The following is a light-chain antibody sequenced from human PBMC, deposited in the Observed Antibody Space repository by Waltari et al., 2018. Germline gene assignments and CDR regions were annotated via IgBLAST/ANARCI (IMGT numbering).Light chain of an antibody. CDR1: QSVTRA. J-gene: IGKJ1*01. V-gene: IGKV3-20*01. CDR2: GAS. Sequence: EIVLTQSPGTLSLSPGESATIACRTSQSVTRALAWYQQQPGQAPRLLIYGASNRATGIPDRFSGSGSGTDFSLTISSLEPEDFAVYYCQHYLRLPVTFGQGTKVEVK. CDR3: QHYLRLPVT.